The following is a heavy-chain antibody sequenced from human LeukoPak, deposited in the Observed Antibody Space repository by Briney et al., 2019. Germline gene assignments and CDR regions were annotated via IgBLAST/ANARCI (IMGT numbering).Heavy chain of an antibody. CDR3: ARSVGGDSSGYPPSY. Sequence: ASVKVSCKASGYTFTGYYMHWVRQAPGQGLEWMGWINPNSGGTNYAQKFQGRVTMTRDTSISTAYMELSRLRSDDTAVYYCARSVGGDSSGYPPSYWGQGTLVTVSS. CDR2: INPNSGGT. CDR1: GYTFTGYY. D-gene: IGHD3-22*01. J-gene: IGHJ4*02. V-gene: IGHV1-2*02.